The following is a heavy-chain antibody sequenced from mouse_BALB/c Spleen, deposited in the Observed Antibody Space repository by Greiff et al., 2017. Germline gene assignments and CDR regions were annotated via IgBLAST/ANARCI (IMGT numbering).Heavy chain of an antibody. CDR2: IYPGDGDT. D-gene: IGHD1-1*01. J-gene: IGHJ4*01. CDR3: ARSALRSYAMDY. CDR1: GYAFSSSW. V-gene: IGHV1-82*01. Sequence: VQLQQSGPELVKPGASVKISCKASGYAFSSSWMNWVKQRPGQGLEWIGRIYPGDGDTNYNGKFKGKATLTADKSSSTAYMQLSSLTSVDSAVYFCARSALRSYAMDYWGQGTSVTVSS.